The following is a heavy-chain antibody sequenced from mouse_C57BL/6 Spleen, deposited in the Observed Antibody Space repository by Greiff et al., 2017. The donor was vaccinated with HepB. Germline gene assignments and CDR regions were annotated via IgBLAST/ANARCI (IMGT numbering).Heavy chain of an antibody. CDR1: GYTFTSYW. CDR3: AREGLGRGFAY. J-gene: IGHJ3*01. Sequence: VQLQQPGAELVRPGTSVKLSCKASGYTFTSYWMHWVKQRPGQGLEWIGVIDPSDSYTNYNQKFEGKATLTVDTSSSTAYMQLSSLTSEDSAVYYCAREGLGRGFAYWGQGTLVTVSA. CDR2: IDPSDSYT. D-gene: IGHD4-1*01. V-gene: IGHV1-59*01.